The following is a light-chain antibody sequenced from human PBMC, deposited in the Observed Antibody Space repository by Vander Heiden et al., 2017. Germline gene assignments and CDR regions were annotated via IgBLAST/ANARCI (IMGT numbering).Light chain of an antibody. CDR2: WAS. CDR1: QSVLHSSNNKNY. J-gene: IGKJ2*01. CDR3: QQYYTTPHT. Sequence: DSVMTQSPDSLAVSLGERATINCKSSQSVLHSSNNKNYLAWYQQKPGQPPKLLIYWASTRESGVPDRFSGSGSGTDFTLAISSLQAEDVAVYYCQQYYTTPHTFGQGTKLEIK. V-gene: IGKV4-1*01.